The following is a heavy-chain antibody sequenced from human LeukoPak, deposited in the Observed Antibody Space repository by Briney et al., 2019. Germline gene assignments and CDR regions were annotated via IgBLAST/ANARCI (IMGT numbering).Heavy chain of an antibody. J-gene: IGHJ4*02. CDR2: IWYDGRNK. CDR3: VTGSSGTNLLVYFDS. CDR1: GPTLSHHG. Sequence: PGGSLRLSCTTSGPTLSHHGMHWVRQAPGRGLEWVAFIWYDGRNKNYADYVKGRFTLSRDNSKNMVYLQMNSLRVEDTAVYHCVTGSSGTNLLVYFDSWSQGTLVTVSS. D-gene: IGHD1-7*01. V-gene: IGHV3-30*02.